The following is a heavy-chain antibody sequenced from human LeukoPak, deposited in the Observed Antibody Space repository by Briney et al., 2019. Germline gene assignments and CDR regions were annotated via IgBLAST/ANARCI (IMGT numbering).Heavy chain of an antibody. CDR3: ARDSSYGSGRLKTNYMDV. V-gene: IGHV3-21*04. D-gene: IGHD3-10*01. CDR1: GFPFSSYS. Sequence: GGSLRLSCAASGFPFSSYSMNWVRQAPGKGLEWVSSISSGTSFIYYADSVKGRFTISRDNAKNSLYLQMNSLRAEDTALYYCARDSSYGSGRLKTNYMDVWGKGTTVTVSS. CDR2: ISSGTSFI. J-gene: IGHJ6*03.